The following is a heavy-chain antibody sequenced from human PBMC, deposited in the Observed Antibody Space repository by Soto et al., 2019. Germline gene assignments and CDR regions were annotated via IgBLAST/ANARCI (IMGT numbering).Heavy chain of an antibody. Sequence: SETRSLTCTVSGGSINSYWWSWIRQPAGKGLEWIGRVYSSGTTDYNPSLNSRATMSVETSKNQLSLKLSSVTAADTAVYYCARDIASYAYGEGYWGQGIQVTVSS. D-gene: IGHD2-21*01. CDR1: GGSINSYW. CDR3: ARDIASYAYGEGY. V-gene: IGHV4-4*07. CDR2: VYSSGTT. J-gene: IGHJ4*02.